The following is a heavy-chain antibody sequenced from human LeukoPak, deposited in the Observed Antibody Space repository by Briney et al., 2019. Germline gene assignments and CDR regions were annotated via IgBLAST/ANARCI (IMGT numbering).Heavy chain of an antibody. V-gene: IGHV3-7*01. CDR3: ARDSSGYQ. J-gene: IGHJ4*02. CDR2: IKEDGSEK. CDR1: AFTFTTDW. Sequence: QAGRSLRPSRAASAFTFTTDWMSSVRHAPGNGLGWVAYIKEDGSEKYYWDSAKGRFTMSRDNAKNSLNLQMNSLRAEDTAVYYCARDSSGYQWGQGALVTVSS. D-gene: IGHD3-22*01.